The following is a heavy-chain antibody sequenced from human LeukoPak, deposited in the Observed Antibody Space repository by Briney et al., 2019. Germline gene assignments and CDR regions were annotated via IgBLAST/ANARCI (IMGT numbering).Heavy chain of an antibody. V-gene: IGHV1-18*01. Sequence: GASVKVSCKASGYTFTSYGISWVRQAPGQGLEWMGWISAYNGNTNYAQKLQGRVTITADESTSTAYMELSSLRSEDTAVYYCARGQNTWIQPKGGFDPWGQGTLVTVSS. D-gene: IGHD5-18*01. J-gene: IGHJ5*02. CDR1: GYTFTSYG. CDR2: ISAYNGNT. CDR3: ARGQNTWIQPKGGFDP.